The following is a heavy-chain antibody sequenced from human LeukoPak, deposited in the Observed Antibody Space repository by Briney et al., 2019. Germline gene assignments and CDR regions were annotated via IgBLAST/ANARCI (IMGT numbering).Heavy chain of an antibody. CDR3: ARDGLGFLEWLSMSYYFDY. Sequence: ASVKVSCKASGYTFTSYAMHWVRQAPGQRLEWMGWINAGNGNTKYSQKFQGRVTITRDTSASTAYMELSSLRSGDTAVYYCARDGLGFLEWLSMSYYFDYWGQGTLVTVSS. J-gene: IGHJ4*02. CDR1: GYTFTSYA. D-gene: IGHD3-3*02. V-gene: IGHV1-3*01. CDR2: INAGNGNT.